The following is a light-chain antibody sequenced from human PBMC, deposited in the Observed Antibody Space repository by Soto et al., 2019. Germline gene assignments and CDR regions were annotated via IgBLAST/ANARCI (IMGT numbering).Light chain of an antibody. V-gene: IGLV4-69*01. CDR1: SGHSSFA. CDR3: QTWGTGIRV. J-gene: IGLJ2*01. CDR2: LNSDGSH. Sequence: QAVVTQSPSASASLGASVKLTCTLSSGHSSFAIAWHQQQPEKGPRYLMKLNSDGSHSKGDGIPDRFSGSRSGAERYLTISSLQSAYGADYYCQTWGTGIRVFGGGTKFTVL.